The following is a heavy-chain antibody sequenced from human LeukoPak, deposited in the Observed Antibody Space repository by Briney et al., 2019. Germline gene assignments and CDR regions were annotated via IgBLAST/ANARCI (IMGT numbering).Heavy chain of an antibody. CDR2: INPSGGST. CDR3: ARDKYSAPGPDY. J-gene: IGHJ4*02. Sequence: ASVKVSCKASGYTFTSYYMHWVRQAPVQGLEWMGIINPSGGSTSYAQKFQGRVTMTRDMSTSTVYMELSSLRSEDTAVYYCARDKYSAPGPDYWGQGTLVTVSS. CDR1: GYTFTSYY. D-gene: IGHD2-21*01. V-gene: IGHV1-46*01.